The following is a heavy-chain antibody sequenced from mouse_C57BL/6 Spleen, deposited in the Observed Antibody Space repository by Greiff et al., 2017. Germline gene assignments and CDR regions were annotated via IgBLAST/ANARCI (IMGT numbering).Heavy chain of an antibody. CDR1: GFTFSSYA. CDR2: ISSGGDYI. J-gene: IGHJ2*01. CDR3: TRLIYYGNYVDY. Sequence: EVKLVESGEGLVKPGGSLKLSCAASGFTFSSYAMSWVRQTPEKRLEWVAYISSGGDYIYYADTVKGRFTISRDNARNTLYLQMSSLKSEDTAMYYCTRLIYYGNYVDYWGQGTTLTVSS. V-gene: IGHV5-9-1*02. D-gene: IGHD2-1*01.